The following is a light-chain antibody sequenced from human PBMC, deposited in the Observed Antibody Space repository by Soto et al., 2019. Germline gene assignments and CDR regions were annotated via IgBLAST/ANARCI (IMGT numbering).Light chain of an antibody. V-gene: IGLV2-14*01. Sequence: QSVLTQPASVSGSPGQSITISCPGTSSDVGGYNYVSWYQQHPGKAPKLMIYEVSNRPSGVSNRFSGSKSGNTASLTISGLQAEDEADYYCSSYTSSSTRLYVFGTGTRSPS. J-gene: IGLJ1*01. CDR1: SSDVGGYNY. CDR2: EVS. CDR3: SSYTSSSTRLYV.